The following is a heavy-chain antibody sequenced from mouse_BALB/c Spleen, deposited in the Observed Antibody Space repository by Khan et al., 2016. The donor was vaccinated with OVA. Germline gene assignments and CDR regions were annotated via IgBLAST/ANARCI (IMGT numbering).Heavy chain of an antibody. CDR1: GFSLTDYG. D-gene: IGHD2-10*02. Sequence: QVQLKQSGPGLVAPSQRLSITCTASGFSLTDYGVSWIRQPPGKGLEWLGVIWGGGSTYYNTAMQSRLGLCKDNSTSQVFLKMNSLQTYDTAVYYCAKGVWSYYFAFDYWGQGTSVTVSS. J-gene: IGHJ4*01. V-gene: IGHV2-6-5*01. CDR3: AKGVWSYYFAFDY. CDR2: IWGGGST.